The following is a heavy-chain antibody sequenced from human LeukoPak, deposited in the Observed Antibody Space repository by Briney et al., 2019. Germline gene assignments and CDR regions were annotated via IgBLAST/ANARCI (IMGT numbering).Heavy chain of an antibody. CDR2: INPNSGGT. D-gene: IGHD5-18*01. J-gene: IGHJ4*02. V-gene: IGHV1-2*02. Sequence: ASVKVSCKTSGYTFTGYYMHWVRQAPGQGLEWMGWINPNSGGTNYAQKFQGRVTMTRDTPISTAYMELSRLRSDDTAVYYCARALQGYGYPSFDYWGQGTLVTVSS. CDR3: ARALQGYGYPSFDY. CDR1: GYTFTGYY.